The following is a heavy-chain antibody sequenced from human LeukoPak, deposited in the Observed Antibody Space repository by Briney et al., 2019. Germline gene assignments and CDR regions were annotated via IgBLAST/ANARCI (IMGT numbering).Heavy chain of an antibody. V-gene: IGHV3-74*01. CDR2: INSDGSTT. CDR3: ARGGDYGDVTDY. J-gene: IGHJ4*02. D-gene: IGHD4-17*01. CDR1: GFTFSSYW. Sequence: PGGSLRLSCAAAGFTFSSYWMHWVRQDPGKGLVWVSSINSDGSTTSYADSVKGRFTISRDNAKNSLYLQMNSLRAEDTAVYYCARGGDYGDVTDYWGQGTLVTVSS.